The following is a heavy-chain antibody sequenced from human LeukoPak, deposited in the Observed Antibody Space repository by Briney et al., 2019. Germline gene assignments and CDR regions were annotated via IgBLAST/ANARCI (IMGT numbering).Heavy chain of an antibody. CDR2: IYHSGST. D-gene: IGHD3-10*01. CDR1: GGSISSGGYS. J-gene: IGHJ5*02. Sequence: PSQTLSLTCAVSGGSISSGGYSWSWIRQPPGKGLEWIGEIYHSGSTNYNPSLKSRVTISVDKSKNQFSLKLSSVTAADTAVYYCARGGPVLPYWFDPWGQGTLVTVSS. V-gene: IGHV4-30-2*01. CDR3: ARGGPVLPYWFDP.